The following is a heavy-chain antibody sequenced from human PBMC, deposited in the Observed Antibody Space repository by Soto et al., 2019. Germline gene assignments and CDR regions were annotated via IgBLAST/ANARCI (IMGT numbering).Heavy chain of an antibody. D-gene: IGHD3-3*01. CDR1: GFTFDTYW. J-gene: IGHJ3*02. CDR2: IKQDAKEK. CDR3: VRDDFFGRSVNGAFCI. V-gene: IGHV3-7*04. Sequence: GGSLRLSCAASGFTFDTYWMSWVRQAPGKGLEWVANIKQDAKEKYYVDSVKGRFTISRDNAKNSLYLQMDRLTAEDTGVFFCVRDDFFGRSVNGAFCIWGPGKKVPVSS.